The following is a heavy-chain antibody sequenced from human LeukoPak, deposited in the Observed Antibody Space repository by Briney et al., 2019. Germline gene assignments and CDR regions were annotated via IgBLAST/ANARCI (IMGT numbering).Heavy chain of an antibody. CDR1: GFTFSSYS. CDR2: ISSSSSSI. Sequence: GGSLRLSCAPSGFTFSSYSMNWVRQAPGKGLEWVSYISSSSSSIYYADSVKGRFTISRDNAENSLYLQMNSLRDEDTAVYYCARVVVVVAPPDYWGQGTLVTVSS. D-gene: IGHD2-15*01. J-gene: IGHJ4*02. CDR3: ARVVVVVAPPDY. V-gene: IGHV3-48*02.